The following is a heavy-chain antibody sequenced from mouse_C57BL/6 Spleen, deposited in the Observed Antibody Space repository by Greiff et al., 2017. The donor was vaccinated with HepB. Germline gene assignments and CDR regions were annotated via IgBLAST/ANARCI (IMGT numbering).Heavy chain of an antibody. V-gene: IGHV3-6*01. D-gene: IGHD4-1*01. J-gene: IGHJ4*01. CDR3: AREGTGHYYAMDY. CDR2: ISYDGSN. CDR1: GYSITSGYY. Sequence: EVHLVESGPGLVKPSQSLSLTCSVTGYSITSGYYWNWIRQFPGNKLEWMGYISYDGSNNYNPSLKNRISITRDTSKNQFFLKLNSVTTEDTATYYCAREGTGHYYAMDYWGQGTSVTVSS.